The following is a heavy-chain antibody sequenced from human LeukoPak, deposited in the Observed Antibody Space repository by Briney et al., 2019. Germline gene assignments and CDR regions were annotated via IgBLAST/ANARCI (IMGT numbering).Heavy chain of an antibody. CDR2: IYYSGST. CDR3: ASYSSSLYRIDY. V-gene: IGHV4-59*01. J-gene: IGHJ4*02. CDR1: GGSISSYY. D-gene: IGHD6-13*01. Sequence: SETLSLTCTVSGGSISSYYWSWIRQPPGKGLEWIGYIYYSGSTNYNPSLKSRVTISVDTSKNQFSLKLSSVTAADTAVYCCASYSSSLYRIDYWGQGTLVTVSS.